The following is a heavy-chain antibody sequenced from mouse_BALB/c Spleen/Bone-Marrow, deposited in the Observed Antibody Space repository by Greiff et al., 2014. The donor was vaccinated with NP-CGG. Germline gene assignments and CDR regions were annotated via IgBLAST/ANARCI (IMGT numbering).Heavy chain of an antibody. Sequence: EVQLQQSGAELVTPGASVKLSCTASGFNFKDTYMHWVKQRPEQGLEWIGRIDPANGNTKYDPKFQGKATITADTSSNTVYLQLSSLTSEDTAVYYCAIYYYGSSGFAYWGQGTLVTVSA. D-gene: IGHD1-1*01. CDR1: GFNFKDTY. CDR3: AIYYYGSSGFAY. V-gene: IGHV14-3*02. J-gene: IGHJ3*01. CDR2: IDPANGNT.